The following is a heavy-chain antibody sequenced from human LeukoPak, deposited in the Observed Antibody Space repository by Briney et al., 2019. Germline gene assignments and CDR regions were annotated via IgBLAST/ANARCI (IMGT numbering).Heavy chain of an antibody. CDR3: ARRNYPYYFDY. Sequence: PSETLSPTCTVSGASLSTSSYCWGWLRQPPGKGLEWIGTISCRGGNYYNPSLQTRVTTSVDTSSNQFSLKLSSVTAADTAVYYCARRNYPYYFDYWGRGTLVTVSS. CDR1: GASLSTSSYC. V-gene: IGHV4-39*01. J-gene: IGHJ4*02. D-gene: IGHD4-11*01. CDR2: ISCRGGN.